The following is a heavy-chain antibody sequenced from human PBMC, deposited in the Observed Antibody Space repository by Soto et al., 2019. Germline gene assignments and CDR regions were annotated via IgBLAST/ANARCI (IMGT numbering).Heavy chain of an antibody. V-gene: IGHV4-34*01. D-gene: IGHD2-15*01. J-gene: IGHJ5*02. CDR3: ARQAASYCSGGSCYFNWFDP. Sequence: QVQLQQWGAGLLKPSETLSLTCAVYGGSFSGYYWSWIRHPPGKGLEWIGEINHSGSTNYNPSLKSRVTISVDTSKNQFSLKLSSVTAADTAVYYCARQAASYCSGGSCYFNWFDPWGQGTLVTVSS. CDR1: GGSFSGYY. CDR2: INHSGST.